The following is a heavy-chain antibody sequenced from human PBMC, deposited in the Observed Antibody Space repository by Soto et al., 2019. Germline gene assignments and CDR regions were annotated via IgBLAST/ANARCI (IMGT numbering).Heavy chain of an antibody. Sequence: PSEALSLTCTVSGGSISSYYWSWIRQPPGKGLEWIGYIYYSGSTNYNPSLKSRVTISVDTSKNQFSLKLSSVTAADTAVYYCARVIQRYSSSSTHFDYWGQGTLVIVYS. CDR1: GGSISSYY. V-gene: IGHV4-59*01. J-gene: IGHJ4*02. CDR2: IYYSGST. D-gene: IGHD6-13*01. CDR3: ARVIQRYSSSSTHFDY.